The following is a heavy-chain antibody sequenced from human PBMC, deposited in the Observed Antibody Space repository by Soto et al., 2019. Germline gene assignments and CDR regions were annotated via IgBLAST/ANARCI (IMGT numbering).Heavy chain of an antibody. CDR2: IFQNGNL. V-gene: IGHV4-4*02. J-gene: IGHJ4*02. CDR1: GGSIRGSNW. CDR3: ARRKHIVVLPSASRFYFDH. D-gene: IGHD2-2*01. Sequence: QVKLQESAPGWLQPSEPLSLTCPGSGGSIRGSNWGIWVRRPPERGLEWIGEIFQNGNLNYNPSLKSRVTISVDKSKRQFSLNVTSVTAADTAVYFCARRKHIVVLPSASRFYFDHWGQGSLVIVSS.